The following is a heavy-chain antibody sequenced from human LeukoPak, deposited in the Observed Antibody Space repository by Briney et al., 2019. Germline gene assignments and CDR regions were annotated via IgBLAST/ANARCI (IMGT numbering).Heavy chain of an antibody. J-gene: IGHJ2*01. CDR1: GFIFNTFG. CDR2: IYSGGST. CDR3: ARRGTMVRGVLNWYFDL. Sequence: PGGSLRLSCSASGFIFNTFGMNWVRQAPGKGLEWVSVIYSGGSTYYADSVKGRFTISRDNSKNTLYLQMNSLRAEDTAVYYCARRGTMVRGVLNWYFDLWGRGTLVTVSS. D-gene: IGHD3-10*01. V-gene: IGHV3-53*01.